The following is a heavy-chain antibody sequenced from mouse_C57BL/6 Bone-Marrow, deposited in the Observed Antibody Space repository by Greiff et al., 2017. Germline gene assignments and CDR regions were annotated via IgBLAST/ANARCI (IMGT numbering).Heavy chain of an antibody. D-gene: IGHD1-1*01. CDR2: IYPRDGST. V-gene: IGHV1-85*01. J-gene: IGHJ1*03. CDR1: GYTFTSYD. CDR3: ARLEFDGSSGDWYFDV. Sequence: VQLMESGPELVKPGASVKLSCKASGYTFTSYDINWVKQRPGQGLEWIGWIYPRDGSTKYNEKFKGKATLTVDTSSSTAYMEHHSLTSEDSAVYFGARLEFDGSSGDWYFDVWGTGTTVTVTS.